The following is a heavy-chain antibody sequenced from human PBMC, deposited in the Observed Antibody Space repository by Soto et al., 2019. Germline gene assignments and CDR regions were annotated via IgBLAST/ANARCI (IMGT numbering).Heavy chain of an antibody. CDR2: ITSSISYT. Sequence: GGSLRLSCAASGFTFSDYYMSWIRQSPGKGLEWVSYITSSISYTNYADSVKGRFTISRDNAKNSLYLQMKSLRAEETAVYYCARYIYGYVDYWGQGTLVTVSS. D-gene: IGHD5-18*01. J-gene: IGHJ4*02. CDR1: GFTFSDYY. CDR3: ARYIYGYVDY. V-gene: IGHV3-11*06.